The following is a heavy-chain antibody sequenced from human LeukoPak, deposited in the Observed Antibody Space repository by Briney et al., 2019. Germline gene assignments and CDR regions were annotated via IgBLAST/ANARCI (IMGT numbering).Heavy chain of an antibody. V-gene: IGHV3-48*03. D-gene: IGHD3-10*01. J-gene: IGHJ4*02. CDR1: GFTFSSYE. CDR2: ISISGVTI. CDR3: ARVSLGEWGSGSYYNDFDY. Sequence: GSLRLSCAASGFTFSSYEMNWVRQAPGKGLEWVSYISISGVTIHYADSVKGRFTISRDNAKNSLYLQMNSLRAEDTAVYYCARVSLGEWGSGSYYNDFDYWGQGTLVTVSS.